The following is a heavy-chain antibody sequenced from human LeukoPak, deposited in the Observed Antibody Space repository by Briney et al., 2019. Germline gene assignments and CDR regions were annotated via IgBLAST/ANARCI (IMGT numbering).Heavy chain of an antibody. Sequence: PGRSLRLSCAASGFTFSSYGMHWVRQAPGKGLEWVAVMWYDGSNKYYADSVKGRFTISRDNSKNTLYLQMNSLRAEDTAVYYCARDRCYGSGRGFDYWGQGTLVTVSS. CDR3: ARDRCYGSGRGFDY. CDR1: GFTFSSYG. D-gene: IGHD3-10*01. J-gene: IGHJ4*02. CDR2: MWYDGSNK. V-gene: IGHV3-33*01.